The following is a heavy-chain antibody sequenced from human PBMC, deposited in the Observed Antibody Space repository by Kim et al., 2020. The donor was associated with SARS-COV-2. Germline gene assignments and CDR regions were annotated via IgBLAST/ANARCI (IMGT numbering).Heavy chain of an antibody. Sequence: DGSTTNYAYSVKGRFTISRDNAKNTLYLQMNSLRAEDTAVYYCARGGGPDYWGQGTLVTVSS. J-gene: IGHJ4*02. D-gene: IGHD2-15*01. V-gene: IGHV3-74*01. CDR3: ARGGGPDY. CDR2: DGSTT.